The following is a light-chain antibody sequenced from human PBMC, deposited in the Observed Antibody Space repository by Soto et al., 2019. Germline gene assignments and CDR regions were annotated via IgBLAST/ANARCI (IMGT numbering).Light chain of an antibody. CDR1: QSLSSGS. Sequence: EIVLTQSPATLSLSPGERATPSCRASQSLSSGSLAWYQQKPGQAPRLLISGASSRAADIPDRFSGSGSGTDFTLTINRLEPEDFAVYHCQQYDSSPRTFGQGTKVDIK. J-gene: IGKJ1*01. CDR2: GAS. CDR3: QQYDSSPRT. V-gene: IGKV3-20*01.